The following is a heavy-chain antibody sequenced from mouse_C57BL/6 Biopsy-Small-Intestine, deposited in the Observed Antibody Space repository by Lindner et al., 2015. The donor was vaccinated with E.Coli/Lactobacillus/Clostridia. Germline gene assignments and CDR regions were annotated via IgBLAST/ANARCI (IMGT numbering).Heavy chain of an antibody. V-gene: IGHV1-82*01. D-gene: IGHD1-1*01. CDR2: IYPGDGDT. CDR1: GYTFSSSW. J-gene: IGHJ4*01. Sequence: VQLQESGPELVKPGASVKISCKASGYTFSSSWMNWVKQRPGKGLEWIGRIYPGDGDTNYNGKFKDKATLTADKSSSTAYMQLSSLTSEDSAVYFCARSPNYYGTSGVYAMDYWGQGTSVTVSS. CDR3: ARSPNYYGTSGVYAMDY.